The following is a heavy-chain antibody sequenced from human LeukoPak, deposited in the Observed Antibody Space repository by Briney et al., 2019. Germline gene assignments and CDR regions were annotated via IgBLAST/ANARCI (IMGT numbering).Heavy chain of an antibody. J-gene: IGHJ4*02. V-gene: IGHV3-9*01. CDR2: ISWNSGSI. D-gene: IGHD2-2*02. CDR3: AKTGCSSTRCYINY. CDR1: GFTFSTYW. Sequence: GGSLRLSCAASGFTFSTYWMTWVRQAPGKGLEWVSGISWNSGSIGYADSVKGRFTISRDNAKNSLYLQMNSLRAEDTALYYCAKTGCSSTRCYINYWGQGTLVTVSS.